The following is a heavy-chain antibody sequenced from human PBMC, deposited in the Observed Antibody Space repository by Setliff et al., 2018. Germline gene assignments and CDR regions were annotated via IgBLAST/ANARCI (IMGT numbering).Heavy chain of an antibody. D-gene: IGHD3-22*01. CDR2: IHYSGST. CDR3: ARQGRKSDSRGYYYWTDFDY. Sequence: SETLSLTCTVSAGSISSSSYYWVWIRQPPGKGLEWIATIHYSGSTYYNPSLKSRVTTSVDTSKSQFSLKLSSVTAADTAVYYCARQGRKSDSRGYYYWTDFDYWGQGALVTVSS. J-gene: IGHJ4*02. V-gene: IGHV4-39*01. CDR1: AGSISSSSYY.